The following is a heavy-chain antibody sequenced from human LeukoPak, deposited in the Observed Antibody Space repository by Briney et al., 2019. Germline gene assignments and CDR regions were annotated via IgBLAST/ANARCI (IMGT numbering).Heavy chain of an antibody. CDR2: IKQDGGET. CDR1: GFPFSSYW. J-gene: IGHJ4*02. D-gene: IGHD4-11*01. V-gene: IGHV3-7*01. Sequence: GGSLRLSCAASGFPFSSYWMAWVRQAPGKGLEWVASIKQDGGETFYVDSVKGRFTISRDNAKNSLYLQMNSLRAEDTAVYYCTREDPSNYNYWGQGTLVTVSS. CDR3: TREDPSNYNY.